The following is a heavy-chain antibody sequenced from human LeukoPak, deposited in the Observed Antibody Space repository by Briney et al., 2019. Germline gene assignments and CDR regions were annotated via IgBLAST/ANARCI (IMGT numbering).Heavy chain of an antibody. J-gene: IGHJ5*02. CDR3: AKTGGATNFGPLDP. V-gene: IGHV3-23*01. D-gene: IGHD1-26*01. CDR1: GFSFSDYA. Sequence: PRGSLRLSCVASGFSFSDYAMTWVRQAPGKGLEWVSSLRNNGYTPYYADSVKGRFTISRDNSQNTLYLQMNSLRAEDTAVYYCAKTGGATNFGPLDPWGQGTLVHVSS. CDR2: LRNNGYTP.